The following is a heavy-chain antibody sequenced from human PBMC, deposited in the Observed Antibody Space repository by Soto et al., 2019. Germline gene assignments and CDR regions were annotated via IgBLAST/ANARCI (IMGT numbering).Heavy chain of an antibody. CDR2: INHSGST. V-gene: IGHV4-34*01. CDR3: ARGGPYRKDHKHIVVVIPTSYYFDY. Sequence: SETLSLTCAVYGGSFSGYYWSWIRQPPGKGLEWIGEINHSGSTNYNPSLKSRVTISVDTSKNQFSLKLSSVTAADTAVYYCARGGPYRKDHKHIVVVIPTSYYFDYWGQGTLVTVSS. J-gene: IGHJ4*02. CDR1: GGSFSGYY. D-gene: IGHD2-21*01.